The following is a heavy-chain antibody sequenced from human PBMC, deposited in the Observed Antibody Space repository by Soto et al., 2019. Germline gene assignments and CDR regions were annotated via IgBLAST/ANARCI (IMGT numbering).Heavy chain of an antibody. D-gene: IGHD1-1*01. V-gene: IGHV3-7*04. CDR1: GFTFSNYW. Sequence: VVSMRLCWAAAGFTFSNYWRHWVRQTPGQGLVWVSNINRDGSAKNYVDSVKGRFTISRDNAKNLVYLQTNSLRAEDTAVYYCAGGTGWVHDYWGQGTLVTVSS. CDR2: INRDGSAK. CDR3: AGGTGWVHDY. J-gene: IGHJ4*02.